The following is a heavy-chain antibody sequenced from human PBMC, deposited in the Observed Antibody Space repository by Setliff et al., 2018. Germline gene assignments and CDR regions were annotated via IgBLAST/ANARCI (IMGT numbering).Heavy chain of an antibody. V-gene: IGHV3-48*03. J-gene: IGHJ6*02. Sequence: GGSLRVSCAATGFTCSSYEMNWVRQAPGKGLEWVSYISSSGSTIYYADSVKGRFTISRDNAKNSLYLQMNSLRAEDTAVYYCARGTAGVLYYYYYGMDVWGQGTTVTVS. CDR1: GFTCSSYE. CDR3: ARGTAGVLYYYYYGMDV. CDR2: ISSSGSTI. D-gene: IGHD6-13*01.